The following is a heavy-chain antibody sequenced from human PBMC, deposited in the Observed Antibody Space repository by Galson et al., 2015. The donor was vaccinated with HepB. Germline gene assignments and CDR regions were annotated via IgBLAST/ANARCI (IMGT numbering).Heavy chain of an antibody. D-gene: IGHD3-22*01. V-gene: IGHV3-23*01. CDR3: AKSRPNYYDSSGYYFDY. CDR2: ISGSGGST. J-gene: IGHJ4*02. Sequence: SLRLSCAASGFTFSSYAMSWVRQAPGKGLEWVSAISGSGGSTYYADSVKGRFTISRDNSKNTLYLQMNSLRAEDTAVYYCAKSRPNYYDSSGYYFDYWGQGTLVTVSS. CDR1: GFTFSSYA.